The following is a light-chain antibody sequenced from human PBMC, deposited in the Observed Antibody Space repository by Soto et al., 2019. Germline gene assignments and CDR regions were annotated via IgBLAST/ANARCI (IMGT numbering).Light chain of an antibody. J-gene: IGKJ2*01. CDR2: GAS. CDR3: QQYNIWPPYT. V-gene: IGKV3-15*01. Sequence: EVEMTQSPATVSVSPGERVTLSCRASQRVSSNVAWYQQKPGQAPRVLIFGASTRATGTPARFSGSGSGTEFTLTISSLQPVDFAVYYCQQYNIWPPYTFGQGTKVDIK. CDR1: QRVSSN.